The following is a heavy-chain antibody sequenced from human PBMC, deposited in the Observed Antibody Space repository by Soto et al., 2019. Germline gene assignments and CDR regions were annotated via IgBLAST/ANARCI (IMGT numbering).Heavy chain of an antibody. V-gene: IGHV6-1*01. CDR3: AREGSYYYGSGSYYNGPQYYGMDV. CDR2: TYYRSKWYN. J-gene: IGHJ6*02. Sequence: QTLSLTCVISGDSVSSTSAAWNLIRQSPSRGLEWLGRTYYRSKWYNDYAVSVKSRITINPDTSKNQFSLQLNSVTPEDTAVYYCAREGSYYYGSGSYYNGPQYYGMDVWGQGTTVTVSS. CDR1: GDSVSSTSAA. D-gene: IGHD3-10*01.